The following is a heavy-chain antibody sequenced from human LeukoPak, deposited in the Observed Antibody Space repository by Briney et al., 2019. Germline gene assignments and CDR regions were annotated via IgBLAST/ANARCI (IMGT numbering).Heavy chain of an antibody. CDR3: ARGLTVAPPGGIY. J-gene: IGHJ4*02. D-gene: IGHD2-15*01. CDR2: VNHSGST. CDR1: GGSFNDYY. V-gene: IGHV4-34*01. Sequence: PSETLSLTCAVYGGSFNDYYWTWVRQPPGKGLEWIGEVNHSGSTNYNPSLKSRVTISLDTSKKQFSLELSSVTAADPAVYFCARGLTVAPPGGIYWGQGTLVTVSS.